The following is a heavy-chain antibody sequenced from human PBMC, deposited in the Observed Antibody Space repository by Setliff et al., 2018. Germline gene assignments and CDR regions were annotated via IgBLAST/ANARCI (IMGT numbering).Heavy chain of an antibody. Sequence: GGSLRLSCAASGFTFSKAWMSWVRQAPGKGLEWVGRIKSKTDGGAIDYAAPVKGRLTISRDDSKNTLYLQVNSLRSEDTAVYYCTTDSMFYFDSSGYHVLDYWGQGTLVTVSS. CDR3: TTDSMFYFDSSGYHVLDY. D-gene: IGHD3-22*01. CDR2: IKSKTDGGAI. CDR1: GFTFSKAW. J-gene: IGHJ4*02. V-gene: IGHV3-15*01.